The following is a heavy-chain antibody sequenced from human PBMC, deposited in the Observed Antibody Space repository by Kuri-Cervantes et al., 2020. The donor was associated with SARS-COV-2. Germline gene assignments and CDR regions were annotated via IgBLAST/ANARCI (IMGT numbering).Heavy chain of an antibody. Sequence: SETLSLTCTVSGGSISSSSYYWGWIRQPPGKGLEWIGSIYYSGSTYYNPSLKSRVTISVDTSKNQFSLRLSSVTAADTAVYYCARDRWDYDFWSGSINDAFDIWGQGTMVTVSS. CDR2: IYYSGST. CDR1: GGSISSSSYY. V-gene: IGHV4-39*02. D-gene: IGHD3-3*01. CDR3: ARDRWDYDFWSGSINDAFDI. J-gene: IGHJ3*02.